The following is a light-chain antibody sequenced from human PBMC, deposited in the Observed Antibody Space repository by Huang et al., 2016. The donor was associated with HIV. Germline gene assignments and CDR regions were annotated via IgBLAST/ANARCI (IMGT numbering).Light chain of an antibody. J-gene: IGKJ1*01. CDR2: AAS. Sequence: DIQMTQSPSSLSASVGDRVAITCRASQRIGTSLNWYQQQPGKAPRVLIYAASTLQSGVPSRFSGGGSGADFTLIIVSLQPEDFATYYCQQSYSTPTTFGQGTKVEIK. V-gene: IGKV1-39*01. CDR1: QRIGTS. CDR3: QQSYSTPTT.